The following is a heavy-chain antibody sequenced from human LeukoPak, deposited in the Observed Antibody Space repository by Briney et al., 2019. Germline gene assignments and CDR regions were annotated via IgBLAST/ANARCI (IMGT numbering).Heavy chain of an antibody. CDR3: ASLDSGYGADY. J-gene: IGHJ4*02. CDR1: GFTFSSYE. CDR2: ISGSGTTI. Sequence: GGSLRLSCAASGFTFSSYEMNWVRQAPGKGLEWVSYISGSGTTISHADSAKGRFTISRDNAKNSLYLQMNSLRAEDTAVYYCASLDSGYGADYWGQGTLVTVSS. V-gene: IGHV3-48*03. D-gene: IGHD5-12*01.